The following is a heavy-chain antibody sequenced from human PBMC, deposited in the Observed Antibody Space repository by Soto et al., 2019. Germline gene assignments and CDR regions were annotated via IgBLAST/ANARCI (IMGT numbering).Heavy chain of an antibody. CDR3: AKENRVLRFLAMDV. D-gene: IGHD3-3*01. Sequence: EVQLLESGGGLVQPGGSLRLSCAASGFTFSSYAMSWVRQAPGKGLEWVSAISGSGGSTYYADSVKGRFTISRDNSKNALYLQMNSRRAEDTAVYYCAKENRVLRFLAMDVWGKGTTVTVSS. V-gene: IGHV3-23*01. CDR2: ISGSGGST. J-gene: IGHJ6*04. CDR1: GFTFSSYA.